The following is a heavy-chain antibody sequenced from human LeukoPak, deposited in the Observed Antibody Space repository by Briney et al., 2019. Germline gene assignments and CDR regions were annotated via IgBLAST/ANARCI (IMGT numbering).Heavy chain of an antibody. CDR3: AKAPVTSCRGAFCYPFDY. CDR1: GFTFTSYA. J-gene: IGHJ4*02. V-gene: IGHV3-23*01. Sequence: GGSLRLSCAASGFTFTSYAMSWVRQAPGKGLEWVSAISGSGGSTYYAASVKGRFTISRDTSRSTLYLQMNSLRAEDAAVYYCAKAPVTSCRGAFCYPFDYWGQGTLVTVSS. CDR2: ISGSGGST. D-gene: IGHD2-15*01.